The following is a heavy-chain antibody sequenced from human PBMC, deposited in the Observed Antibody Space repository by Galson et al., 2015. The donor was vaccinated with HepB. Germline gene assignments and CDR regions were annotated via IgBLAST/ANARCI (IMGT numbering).Heavy chain of an antibody. CDR1: GFTFSNYN. V-gene: IGHV3-48*02. CDR3: ARGGIPITMRGCFQD. Sequence: SLRLSCAASGFTFSNYNMNWVRQAPGKGLEWVSYISSSSGTIHYADSVKGRFTISRDNAKNSLYLQMNSLRDGDTAVYYCARGGIPITMRGCFQDWGQGTLVTVSS. D-gene: IGHD3-22*01. J-gene: IGHJ1*01. CDR2: ISSSSGTI.